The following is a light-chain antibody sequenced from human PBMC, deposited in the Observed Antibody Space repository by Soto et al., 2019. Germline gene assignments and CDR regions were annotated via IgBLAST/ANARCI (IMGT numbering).Light chain of an antibody. V-gene: IGLV1-44*01. Sequence: QSVLTQPPSASGTPGQSVTISCSGSSFNIGRYPVNWYQQFPGADPKLLIYTNDQRPSGGPDRLSACKSGSSASLAISGLQSEDEDDYYCAASDGTLNACVFGGGTKLTVL. J-gene: IGLJ3*02. CDR1: SFNIGRYP. CDR3: AASDGTLNACV. CDR2: TND.